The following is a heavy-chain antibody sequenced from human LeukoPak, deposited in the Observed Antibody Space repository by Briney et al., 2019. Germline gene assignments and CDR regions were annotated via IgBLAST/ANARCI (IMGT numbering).Heavy chain of an antibody. J-gene: IGHJ4*02. CDR3: ARDGSLLDY. CDR1: GFTFSNYW. Sequence: GGSLRLSCAASGFTFSNYWMHWVRQTPGKGLVWVSRIISDGSSTSYADSVKGRFTISRDNAENTLYLQMNSLRAEDTAVYYCARDGSLLDYWGQGTLVTVSS. D-gene: IGHD2-15*01. V-gene: IGHV3-74*01. CDR2: IISDGSST.